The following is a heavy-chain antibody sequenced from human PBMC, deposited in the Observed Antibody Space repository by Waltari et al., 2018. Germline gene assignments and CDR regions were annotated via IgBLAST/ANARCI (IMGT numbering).Heavy chain of an antibody. CDR2: ISSSGSTI. Sequence: EVQLVESGGGLVQPGGYLRLSCAASGFTFSSSEMTWVRKAPGKGLGWVSYISSSGSTIYYADSVKGRFTISRDNAKNSLYLQMNSLRAEDTAVYYCAREGMVRGVIIAHFDYWGQGTLVTVSS. D-gene: IGHD3-10*01. J-gene: IGHJ4*02. CDR1: GFTFSSSE. CDR3: AREGMVRGVIIAHFDY. V-gene: IGHV3-48*03.